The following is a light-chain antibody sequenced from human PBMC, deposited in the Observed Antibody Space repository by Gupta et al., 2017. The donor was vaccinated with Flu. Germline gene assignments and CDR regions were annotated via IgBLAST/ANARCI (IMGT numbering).Light chain of an antibody. CDR2: DVS. CDR1: DVSGYNF. CDR3: ISYTNRSTFV. Sequence: DVSGYNFVSWYQHYPGQAPKLLISDVSSRPSGVANSFSGANSDNAASLTISGLQAADEADYYCISYTNRSTFVFGTGTKVTVL. V-gene: IGLV2-14*01. J-gene: IGLJ1*01.